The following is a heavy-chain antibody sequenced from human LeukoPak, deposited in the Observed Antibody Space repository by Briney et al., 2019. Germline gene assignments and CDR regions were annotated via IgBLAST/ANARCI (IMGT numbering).Heavy chain of an antibody. CDR1: GFTFSSYW. V-gene: IGHV3-7*05. D-gene: IGHD2-2*01. CDR3: ARDQRYCSSSSCPWEPFDY. Sequence: PGGSLRLSCAASGFTFSSYWMSWVRQAPGKGLEWVANIKQDGSEKYYVDSVKGRFTISRDNAKNSLYLQMNSLRAEDTAVHYCARDQRYCSSSSCPWEPFDYWGQGTLVTVSS. J-gene: IGHJ4*02. CDR2: IKQDGSEK.